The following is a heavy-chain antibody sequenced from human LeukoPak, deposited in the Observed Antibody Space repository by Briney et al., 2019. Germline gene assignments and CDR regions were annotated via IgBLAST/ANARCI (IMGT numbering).Heavy chain of an antibody. D-gene: IGHD7-27*01. Sequence: PGGSLRLSCAASGFTFSSYWMHWVRQAPGKGLVWVSRINSDGSSTNYADSVKGRFTISRDNAKNTLYLQVKSLRAEDTAVYYCARGPSGWGSLDSGGQGTLVTVSS. J-gene: IGHJ4*02. CDR3: ARGPSGWGSLDS. CDR2: INSDGSST. V-gene: IGHV3-74*01. CDR1: GFTFSSYW.